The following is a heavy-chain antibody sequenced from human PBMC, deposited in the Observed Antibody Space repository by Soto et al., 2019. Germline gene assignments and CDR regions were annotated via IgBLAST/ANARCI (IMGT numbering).Heavy chain of an antibody. J-gene: IGHJ4*02. D-gene: IGHD3-3*01. CDR2: ISSSSSTI. V-gene: IGHV3-48*02. CDR3: ARDPPDTIFGVVHLGY. CDR1: GFTFSSYS. Sequence: GGSLRLSCAASGFTFSSYSMNWVRQAPGKGLEWVSYISSSSSTIYYADSVKGRFTISRDNAKNSLYLQMNSLRDEDTAVYYCARDPPDTIFGVVHLGYWGQGTLLTVSS.